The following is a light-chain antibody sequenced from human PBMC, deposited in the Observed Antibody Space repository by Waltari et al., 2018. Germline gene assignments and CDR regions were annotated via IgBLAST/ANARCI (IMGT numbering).Light chain of an antibody. CDR1: ILGEMF. V-gene: IGLV3-1*01. CDR2: QDS. Sequence: SYELTQPPSVSVSPGQTASITCSGHILGEMFASWYQPQPGHSPVLVIYQDSKRPSGIPERFSGSNSVNTATLTISGTQAMDEADYYCQAWDSRTEVFGTGTKVTVL. CDR3: QAWDSRTEV. J-gene: IGLJ1*01.